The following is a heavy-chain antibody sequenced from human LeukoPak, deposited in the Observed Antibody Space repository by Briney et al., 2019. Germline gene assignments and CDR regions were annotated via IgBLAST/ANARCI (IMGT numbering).Heavy chain of an antibody. V-gene: IGHV4-59*11. CDR2: IYYTGTT. J-gene: IGHJ4*02. Sequence: SETLSLTCTVSSDSITSHYWSWIRQPPGKGLEWIGYIYYTGTTNYNPSLKSRVTLSVDTSKNQFSLRLSSVTAADTAVYYCAGEVLMRSHHYFDYWGQGTLVTVSS. D-gene: IGHD4/OR15-4a*01. CDR3: AGEVLMRSHHYFDY. CDR1: SDSITSHY.